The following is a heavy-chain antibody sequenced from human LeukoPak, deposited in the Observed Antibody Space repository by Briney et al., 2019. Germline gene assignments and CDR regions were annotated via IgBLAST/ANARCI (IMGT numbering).Heavy chain of an antibody. CDR2: FDPEDGET. Sequence: ASVKVTCKVSGYTLTELSMHWVRQAPGKGLEGMGGFDPEDGETIYAQNFRGRVTMTEDTSTDTAYMDLSSLRSEDTAVYYCATHSGGRSGYFFYWGQGTLVTVSS. J-gene: IGHJ4*02. D-gene: IGHD3-22*01. CDR1: GYTLTELS. CDR3: ATHSGGRSGYFFY. V-gene: IGHV1-24*01.